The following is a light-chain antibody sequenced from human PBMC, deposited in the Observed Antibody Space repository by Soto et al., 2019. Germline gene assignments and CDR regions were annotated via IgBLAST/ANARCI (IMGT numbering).Light chain of an antibody. CDR3: LQDINYPWT. Sequence: DIVLTQSPGTLSLSPGERATLSCRASQSVSKWYVAWYQVKPGQAPRLVIYGASSRATGIPDRFSGGGSGTEFTLAISSLQPEDSATYYCLQDINYPWTFGQGTKVEIK. J-gene: IGKJ1*01. V-gene: IGKV3-20*01. CDR1: QSVSKWY. CDR2: GAS.